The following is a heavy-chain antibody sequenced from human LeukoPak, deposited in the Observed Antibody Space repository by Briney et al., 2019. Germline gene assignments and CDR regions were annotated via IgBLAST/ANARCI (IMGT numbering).Heavy chain of an antibody. V-gene: IGHV1-24*01. CDR2: FDPEDGET. J-gene: IGHJ5*02. CDR1: GYTLTELS. D-gene: IGHD3-22*01. Sequence: ASVKVSCKVSGYTLTELSMHWVRQAPGKGLEWMGGFDPEDGETIYAQKFQGRVTITADESTSTAYMELSSLRSEDTAVYYCAREYDSSGYYFWFDPWGQGTLVTVSS. CDR3: AREYDSSGYYFWFDP.